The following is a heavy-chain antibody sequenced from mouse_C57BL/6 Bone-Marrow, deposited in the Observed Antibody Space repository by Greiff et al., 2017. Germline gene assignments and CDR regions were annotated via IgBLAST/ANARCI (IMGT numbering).Heavy chain of an antibody. D-gene: IGHD1-1*01. J-gene: IGHJ2*01. V-gene: IGHV1-66*01. CDR2: IYPGSGNT. CDR1: GYSFTSYY. CDR3: ARPYYYGSRASGYYFDY. Sequence: QVQLKQSGPELVKPGASVKISCKASGYSFTSYYIHWVKQRPGQGLEWIGWIYPGSGNTKYNEKFKGKATLTADTSSSTAYMQLSSLTSEDSAVYYGARPYYYGSRASGYYFDYWGQGTTLTVSS.